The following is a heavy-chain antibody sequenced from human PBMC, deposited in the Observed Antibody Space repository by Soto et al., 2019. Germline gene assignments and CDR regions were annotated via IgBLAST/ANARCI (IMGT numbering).Heavy chain of an antibody. D-gene: IGHD2-2*03. CDR3: ASFGLGGYCTSSSCPPYYNDAMDV. CDR1: GGSISSGGYS. Sequence: QLQLQESGSGLVKPSQTLSLTCAVSGGSISSGGYSWSWIRQPPGKGLEWIGYIYHSESAYYNPSLKSRVTISVDRAKNQFALNLSSVTAADSAVYYCASFGLGGYCTSSSCPPYYNDAMDVWGQGTTVTVSS. V-gene: IGHV4-30-2*01. CDR2: IYHSESA. J-gene: IGHJ6*02.